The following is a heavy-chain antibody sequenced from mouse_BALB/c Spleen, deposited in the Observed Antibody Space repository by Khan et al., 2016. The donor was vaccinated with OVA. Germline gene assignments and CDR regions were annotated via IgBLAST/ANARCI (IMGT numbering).Heavy chain of an antibody. CDR3: ARGNYYVYYFDY. CDR1: GYSITSGYA. V-gene: IGHV3-2*02. J-gene: IGHJ2*01. Sequence: EVQLVESGPGLVKPSQSLSLTCTVTGYSITSGYAWNWIRQFPGNKLEWMGYISYSGVTSYTPSPKSRISITRDTSKNQFFLQLNSVTTEDTATYYCARGNYYVYYFDYWGQGTTLTVSS. CDR2: ISYSGVT. D-gene: IGHD1-1*01.